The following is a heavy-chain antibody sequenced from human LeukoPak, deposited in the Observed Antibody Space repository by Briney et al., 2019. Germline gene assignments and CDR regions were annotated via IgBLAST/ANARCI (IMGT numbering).Heavy chain of an antibody. Sequence: RASETLSLTCTVSGGSISSSSYYWGWIHQPPGKGLEWIGSIYYSGSTYYNPSLKSRVTISVDTSKNQFSLKLSSVTAADTAVYYCARQRTTRNAFDIWGQGTMVTVSS. V-gene: IGHV4-39*01. CDR2: IYYSGST. CDR3: ARQRTTRNAFDI. J-gene: IGHJ3*02. D-gene: IGHD4-17*01. CDR1: GGSISSSSYY.